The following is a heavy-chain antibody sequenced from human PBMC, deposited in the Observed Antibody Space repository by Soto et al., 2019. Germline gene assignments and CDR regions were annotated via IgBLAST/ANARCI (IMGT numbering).Heavy chain of an antibody. J-gene: IGHJ6*02. Sequence: ASVKVSCKASGYTFQTKGITWVRQAPGQGLEWMGWISAYHGTPHYAQKFQGRVTMTADTPSSTAYMEVRGLRSDDTAVYYCARVAIVDFLFLPHLHYHTMDVWGQGTTVTVS. D-gene: IGHD3-22*01. CDR2: ISAYHGTP. CDR1: GYTFQTKG. V-gene: IGHV1-18*01. CDR3: ARVAIVDFLFLPHLHYHTMDV.